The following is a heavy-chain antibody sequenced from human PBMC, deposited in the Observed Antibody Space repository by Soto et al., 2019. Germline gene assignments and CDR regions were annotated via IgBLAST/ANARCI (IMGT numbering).Heavy chain of an antibody. CDR1: GSIFRGYG. Sequence: GGSLRLSCAASGSIFRGYGMHWVRQAPGKGLEWVAVITFDGSNKYYADAVMGRFTISRDNSKNTLYLQMNSLRAEDTAVYYCASQYYYDSSGYYWPIDYWGQGTLVTVSS. V-gene: IGHV3-30*02. CDR3: ASQYYYDSSGYYWPIDY. J-gene: IGHJ4*02. D-gene: IGHD3-22*01. CDR2: ITFDGSNK.